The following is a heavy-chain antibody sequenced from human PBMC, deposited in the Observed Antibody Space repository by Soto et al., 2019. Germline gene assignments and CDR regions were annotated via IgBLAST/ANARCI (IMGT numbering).Heavy chain of an antibody. Sequence: QVQLVQSGPEMMQPGASVKVSCKAAGYASLSYAMHWVRQVHVHVYEWLGWINAGVDGTMYSERFQGRGRITLDTAANTVDMELNALTSEETDVYFCARYFPRVTSFDYWGQGALVIVS. V-gene: IGHV1-3*01. CDR2: INAGVDGT. J-gene: IGHJ4*02. CDR1: GYASLSYA. D-gene: IGHD2-21*02. CDR3: ARYFPRVTSFDY.